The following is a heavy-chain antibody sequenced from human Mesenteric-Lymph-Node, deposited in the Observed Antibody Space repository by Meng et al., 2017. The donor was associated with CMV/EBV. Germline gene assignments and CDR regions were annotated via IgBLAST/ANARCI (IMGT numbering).Heavy chain of an antibody. CDR2: LPRGGGP. Sequence: LRLSCSVSGGSLFSGDYYWSWLRQPPGKSLEWIGYLPRGGGPYYSPALKTRVSISMDTSKNQFSLQMRSVTAADTAVYYCARGVTVFGVSGAHVDTWGQGTLVTVSS. D-gene: IGHD3-3*01. CDR3: ARGVTVFGVSGAHVDT. CDR1: GGSLFSGDYY. J-gene: IGHJ5*02. V-gene: IGHV4-30-4*08.